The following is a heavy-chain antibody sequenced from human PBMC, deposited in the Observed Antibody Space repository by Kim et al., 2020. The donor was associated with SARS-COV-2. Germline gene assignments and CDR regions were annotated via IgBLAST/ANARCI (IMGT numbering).Heavy chain of an antibody. CDR3: AKERGSSSQELYYYYGMAV. Sequence: GGSLRLSCETSGLTISRYGMNWVRQAPGKGLEWVTGISGNAEGANYADSVKGRFTLSRDDSKNTLYLQMNSLRAEDTAVYYCAKERGSSSQELYYYYGMAVWGQGTTVTVSS. V-gene: IGHV3-23*01. CDR1: GLTISRYG. D-gene: IGHD6-6*01. J-gene: IGHJ6*02. CDR2: ISGNAEGA.